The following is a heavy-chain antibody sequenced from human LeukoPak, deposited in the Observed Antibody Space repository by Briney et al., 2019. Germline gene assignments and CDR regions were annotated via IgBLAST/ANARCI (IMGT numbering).Heavy chain of an antibody. Sequence: ASVKVSCKASGDTFTSYYMHWVRQAPGQRVEWMGIINPSGGSTSKAQKFTGRVSMTRDTAWSTVYMALSSLSSEDTAVYYCARELWACSSTSGTRVYRDWGQGTLVTVSS. J-gene: IGHJ4*02. CDR2: INPSGGST. D-gene: IGHD2-2*01. V-gene: IGHV1-46*01. CDR1: GDTFTSYY. CDR3: ARELWACSSTSGTRVYRD.